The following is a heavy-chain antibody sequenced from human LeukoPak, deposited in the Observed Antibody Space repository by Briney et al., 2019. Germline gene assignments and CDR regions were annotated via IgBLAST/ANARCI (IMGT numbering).Heavy chain of an antibody. CDR1: GFTFSSYV. D-gene: IGHD1-7*01. Sequence: GGSLRLSCATSGFTFSSYVMHWVRQAPGKGLEWVAFIRYDGSNKYYSDSVKGRFTISRDNSKNTLYLQMNSLRPDDTAVYYCARAGGGPTTLYWYFDVWGRGTLVTVSS. J-gene: IGHJ2*01. V-gene: IGHV3-30*02. CDR2: IRYDGSNK. CDR3: ARAGGGPTTLYWYFDV.